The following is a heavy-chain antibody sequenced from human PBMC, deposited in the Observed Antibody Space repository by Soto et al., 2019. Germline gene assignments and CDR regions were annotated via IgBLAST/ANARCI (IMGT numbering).Heavy chain of an antibody. CDR1: GFTFGGYG. V-gene: IGHV3-30*18. CDR2: ISYDGSNK. D-gene: IGHD3-3*01. J-gene: IGHJ6*02. Sequence: GGSLRLSYAASGFTFGGYGMHWVRQAPGKGLEWVAVISYDGSNKYYADSVKGRFTISRDNSKNTLYLQMNSLRLEDTAVYYCAKDLWWSGHSPMDVWGQGTTVTVSS. CDR3: AKDLWWSGHSPMDV.